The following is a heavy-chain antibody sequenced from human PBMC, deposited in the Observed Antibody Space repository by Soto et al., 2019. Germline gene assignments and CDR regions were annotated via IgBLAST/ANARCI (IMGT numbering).Heavy chain of an antibody. D-gene: IGHD1-1*01. J-gene: IGHJ4*02. CDR3: ARGARDGYNSD. Sequence: HWGSLRLGCASCGFSMSSYVMHGVRQAPGKGLEWVAVISYDGSNKYYADSVKGRFTISRDNSKNTLYLQMNSLRAEDTAVYYCARGARDGYNSDWGQGTLVTVS. CDR1: GFSMSSYV. CDR2: ISYDGSNK. V-gene: IGHV3-30-3*01.